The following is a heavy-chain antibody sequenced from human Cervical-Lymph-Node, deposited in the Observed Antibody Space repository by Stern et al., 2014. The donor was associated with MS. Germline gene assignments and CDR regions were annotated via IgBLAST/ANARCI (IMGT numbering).Heavy chain of an antibody. J-gene: IGHJ4*02. D-gene: IGHD2-8*02. CDR2: VYYSGPT. CDR1: GDSISSYTHY. V-gene: IGHV4-39*01. Sequence: QLQLQESGPGLVKPSETLSLTCAVSGDSISSYTHYWAWIRQPPGKGLEWIGSVYYSGPTSYNPSLKSPVTISVDPSKNHFSLGLTSVTAADTAVYYCAKHACTGAACPFDLWGQGTLVTVSS. CDR3: AKHACTGAACPFDL.